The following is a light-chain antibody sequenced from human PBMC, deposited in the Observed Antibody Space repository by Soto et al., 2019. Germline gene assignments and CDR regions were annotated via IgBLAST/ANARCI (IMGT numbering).Light chain of an antibody. Sequence: QAVVTQPPSVSGAPGQTVTISCTGSASNIGAGFHVHWYQQLPGTAPTLLIYGNNNRPSGVPDPFSGPKSDTSASLIITGPQTAEECDYYCQSYDGSLRGVIFGGGTKLTVL. CDR3: QSYDGSLRGVI. CDR1: ASNIGAGFH. CDR2: GNN. J-gene: IGLJ2*01. V-gene: IGLV1-40*01.